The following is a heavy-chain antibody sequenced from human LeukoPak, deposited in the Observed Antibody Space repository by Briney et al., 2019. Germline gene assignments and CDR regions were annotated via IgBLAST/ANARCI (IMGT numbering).Heavy chain of an antibody. J-gene: IGHJ6*02. V-gene: IGHV3-74*01. CDR3: ARGGFDVPGMDV. CDR2: INSDGSST. D-gene: IGHD3-10*02. Sequence: PGRSLRLSCAASGFTFSSYWMHWVRQAPGKGLVWVSRINSDGSSTSYADSVKGRFTISRDNAKNTLYLQMNSLRAEDTAVYYCARGGFDVPGMDVWGQGTTVTVSS. CDR1: GFTFSSYW.